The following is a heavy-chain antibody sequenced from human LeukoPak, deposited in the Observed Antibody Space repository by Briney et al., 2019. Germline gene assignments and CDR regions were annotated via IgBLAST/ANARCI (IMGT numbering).Heavy chain of an antibody. Sequence: SGGSLRLSCAASGFTFSSYGMHWVRQAPGKGLEWVAVISYDGSNKYYADSVKGRFTISRDNSKNTLYLQMNSLRAEDTAVYYCARDHYGGFDYWGQGTLVTVSS. D-gene: IGHD4-23*01. V-gene: IGHV3-30*19. CDR3: ARDHYGGFDY. CDR2: ISYDGSNK. CDR1: GFTFSSYG. J-gene: IGHJ4*02.